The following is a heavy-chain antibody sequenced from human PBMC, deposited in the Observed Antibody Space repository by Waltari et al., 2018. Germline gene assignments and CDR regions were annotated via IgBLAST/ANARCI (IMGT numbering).Heavy chain of an antibody. CDR3: ARGNCSSTSCYADAFDI. Sequence: QVQLVQSGAEVKKPGSSVKVSCKASGGTFSSYAISWFRQTPVQGLEWMGRIIPILGIANYAQKFQGRVTITADKSTSTAYMELSSLRSEDTAVYYCARGNCSSTSCYADAFDIWGQGTMVTVSS. D-gene: IGHD2-2*01. V-gene: IGHV1-69*09. J-gene: IGHJ3*02. CDR1: GGTFSSYA. CDR2: IIPILGIA.